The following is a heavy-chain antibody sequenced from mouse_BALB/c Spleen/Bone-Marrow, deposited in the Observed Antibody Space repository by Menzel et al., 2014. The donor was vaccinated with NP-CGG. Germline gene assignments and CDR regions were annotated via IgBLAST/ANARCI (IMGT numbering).Heavy chain of an antibody. D-gene: IGHD2-2*01. J-gene: IGHJ2*01. CDR3: ARSSYGYDRQAYFFDY. CDR1: GFTFSSFG. Sequence: EVMLVESGGGLVQPGGSRKLSCAASGFTFSSFGMHWVRQAPEKGLEWVAYISSGSSTIYYADTVKGRFTISRDNPKNTLFLQMTSPRSEDTAMYYCARSSYGYDRQAYFFDYWGQGTTLTVSS. CDR2: ISSGSSTI. V-gene: IGHV5-17*02.